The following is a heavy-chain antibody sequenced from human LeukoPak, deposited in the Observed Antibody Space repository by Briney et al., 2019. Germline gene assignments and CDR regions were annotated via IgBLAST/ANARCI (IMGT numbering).Heavy chain of an antibody. D-gene: IGHD3-22*01. J-gene: IGHJ3*02. CDR2: IKQDGSEK. V-gene: IGHV3-7*01. CDR1: GFTFRSYW. Sequence: GGSLRLSCAASGFTFRSYWMSWVRQAPGKGLEWVANIKQDGSEKYYVDSVKGRFTISRDNAKNSLYLQMNSLRAEDTAVYYCARDGDSSGYYIAFDIWGQGTMVTVSS. CDR3: ARDGDSSGYYIAFDI.